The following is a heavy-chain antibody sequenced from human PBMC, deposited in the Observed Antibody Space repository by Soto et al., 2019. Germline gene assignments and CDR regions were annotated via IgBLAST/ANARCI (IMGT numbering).Heavy chain of an antibody. CDR2: INPSGGST. D-gene: IGHD4-17*01. V-gene: IGHV1-46*01. Sequence: QVQLVQSGAEVKKPGASVKVSCKASGYTFTSYYMHWVRQAPGQGLEWMGIINPSGGSTSYAQKFQGRVTMTRDTSTSPVYMELSSLRSGDTAVYYCAGGGTVTTSPYYYGMDVWGQGTTVTVSS. CDR1: GYTFTSYY. J-gene: IGHJ6*02. CDR3: AGGGTVTTSPYYYGMDV.